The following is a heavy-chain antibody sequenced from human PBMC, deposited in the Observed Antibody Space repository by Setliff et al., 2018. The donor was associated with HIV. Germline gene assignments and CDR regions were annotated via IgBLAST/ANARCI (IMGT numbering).Heavy chain of an antibody. D-gene: IGHD3-10*01. CDR1: GFTFGDYA. CDR2: IKQDGSEK. CDR3: VRTGLGLREVLSPGV. Sequence: GGSLRLSCRASGFTFGDYAMSWVRLAPGKGLEWVASIKQDGSEKYFVDSVKGRFTISRDNAKNSLYLQMNSLRVEDTAVYYCVRTGLGLREVLSPGVWGTGTTVTVSS. J-gene: IGHJ6*04. V-gene: IGHV3-7*03.